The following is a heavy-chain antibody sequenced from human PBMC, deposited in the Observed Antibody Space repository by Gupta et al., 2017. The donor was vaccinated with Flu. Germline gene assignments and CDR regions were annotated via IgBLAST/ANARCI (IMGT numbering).Heavy chain of an antibody. D-gene: IGHD2-8*02. CDR3: ARDFNVYLTGGHSPLDV. Sequence: ISWVRQAPGKGLEWVSAISGSGDSTYYADSVKGRFTISRDNSKNTLYLEMNSLRAADTAVYYCARDFNVYLTGGHSPLDVWGQGTTVTVSS. CDR2: ISGSGDST. J-gene: IGHJ6*02. V-gene: IGHV3-23*01.